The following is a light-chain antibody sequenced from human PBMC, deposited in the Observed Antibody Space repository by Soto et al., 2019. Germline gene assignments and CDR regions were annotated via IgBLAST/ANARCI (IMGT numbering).Light chain of an antibody. Sequence: EVVLTQSPGTLSLSPGERATLSCRASQTVSSSYLAWYQQKTGQAPRLLIYGASSRATGIPDRFSGSWSGTDFTLTISRLEPEDFAVFYCQHYGSSPPFTFGQGTKLEI. J-gene: IGKJ2*01. CDR3: QHYGSSPPFT. CDR2: GAS. V-gene: IGKV3-20*01. CDR1: QTVSSSY.